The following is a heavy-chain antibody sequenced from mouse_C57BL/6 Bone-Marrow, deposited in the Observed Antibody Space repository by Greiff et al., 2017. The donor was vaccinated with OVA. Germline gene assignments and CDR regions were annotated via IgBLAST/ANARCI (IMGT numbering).Heavy chain of an antibody. Sequence: EVKVVESGGGLVKPGGSLKLSCAASGFTFSSYAMSWVRQTPEKRLEWVATISDGGSYTYYPDNVKGRFTISRDNAKNNLYLQMSHLKSEDTAMYYCARAEGPFAYWGQGTLVTVSA. J-gene: IGHJ3*01. V-gene: IGHV5-4*03. CDR1: GFTFSSYA. CDR2: ISDGGSYT. CDR3: ARAEGPFAY. D-gene: IGHD3-3*01.